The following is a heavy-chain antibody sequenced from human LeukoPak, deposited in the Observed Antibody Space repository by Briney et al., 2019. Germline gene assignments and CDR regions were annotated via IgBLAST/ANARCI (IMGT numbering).Heavy chain of an antibody. CDR3: AKDSLIYFGYEPMNY. CDR2: ISSDGSNK. D-gene: IGHD3-3*01. V-gene: IGHV3-30*18. CDR1: GFTFTRFG. J-gene: IGHJ4*02. Sequence: PGGSLRLSCEASGFTFTRFGIHWVRQAPGKGLEWVAFISSDGSNKYYADSVRGRFTISRDNSKNTLYLQMNSLRADDTAFYYCAKDSLIYFGYEPMNYWGQGTLVTVSS.